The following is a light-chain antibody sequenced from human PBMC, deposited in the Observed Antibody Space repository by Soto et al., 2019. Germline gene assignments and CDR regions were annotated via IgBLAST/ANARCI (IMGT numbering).Light chain of an antibody. CDR2: ASS. J-gene: IGKJ5*01. CDR1: QGISSY. CDR3: QQLNTFPAT. V-gene: IGKV1-9*01. Sequence: DIPLTQSPSFLSASVGDRVTISCRASQGISSYLAWYQQTPGKAPNLLIYASSTLQSGVPSRFSGSGSGTEFTLTIGSLQPEDFATYSCQQLNTFPATFGQGTRLDI.